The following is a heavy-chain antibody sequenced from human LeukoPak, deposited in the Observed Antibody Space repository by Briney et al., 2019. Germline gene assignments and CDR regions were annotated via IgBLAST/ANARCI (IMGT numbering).Heavy chain of an antibody. V-gene: IGHV3-23*01. CDR3: AKGVKWKLPLGS. CDR1: GFAFNNYA. J-gene: IGHJ4*02. D-gene: IGHD1-26*01. Sequence: PGGSLRLSCAASGFAFNNYAMSWARQAPGKGLEWVSAISISGSSTYYADSVKGRFSISRDNSKNTLYLQMSSLRAEDTAIYYCAKGVKWKLPLGSWGQGTLVTVSS. CDR2: ISISGSST.